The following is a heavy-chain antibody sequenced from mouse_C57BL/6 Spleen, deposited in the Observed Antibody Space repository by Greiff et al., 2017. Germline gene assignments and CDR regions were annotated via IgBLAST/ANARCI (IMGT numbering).Heavy chain of an antibody. CDR2: INPNNGGT. D-gene: IGHD2-5*01. Sequence: EVQLQQSGPELVKPGASVKISCKASGYTFTDYYMNWVKQSHGKSLEWIGDINPNNGGTSYNQKFKGKATLTVDKSSSTAYMELRSLTSEDSAVYYCASAYYSNPVWGQGTTLTVSS. V-gene: IGHV1-26*01. CDR3: ASAYYSNPV. CDR1: GYTFTDYY. J-gene: IGHJ2*01.